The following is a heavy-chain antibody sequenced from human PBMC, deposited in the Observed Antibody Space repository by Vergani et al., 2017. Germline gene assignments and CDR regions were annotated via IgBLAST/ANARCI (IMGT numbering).Heavy chain of an antibody. CDR3: AKEHLVQYVDWSQGMAYFDY. D-gene: IGHD3-9*01. CDR2: ISYDGSNK. Sequence: QVQLVESGGGVDQPGRSLRLSCAASGFTFSSYGMHWVRQAPGKGLEWVAVISYDGSNKYYADSVKGRFTISRDNSKNTLYLQMNSLRAEDTAVYYCAKEHLVQYVDWSQGMAYFDYWGQGTLVTVSS. J-gene: IGHJ4*02. CDR1: GFTFSSYG. V-gene: IGHV3-30*18.